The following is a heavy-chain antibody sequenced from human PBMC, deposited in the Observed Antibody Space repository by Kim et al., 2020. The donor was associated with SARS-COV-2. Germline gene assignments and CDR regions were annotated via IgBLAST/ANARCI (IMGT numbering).Heavy chain of an antibody. J-gene: IGHJ4*02. Sequence: SETLSLTCTVSGYSISSGYYWGWIRQPPGKGLEWIGSIYHSGSTYYNPSLKSRVTISVDTSKNQFSLKLSSVTAADTAVYYCASRGNWGGYWGQGTLVTVSS. D-gene: IGHD7-27*01. CDR1: GYSISSGYY. V-gene: IGHV4-38-2*02. CDR2: IYHSGST. CDR3: ASRGNWGGY.